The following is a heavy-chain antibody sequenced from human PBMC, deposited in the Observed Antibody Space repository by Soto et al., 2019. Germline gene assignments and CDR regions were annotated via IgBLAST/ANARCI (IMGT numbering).Heavy chain of an antibody. J-gene: IGHJ6*02. CDR1: GASISSGGYS. CDR3: ARFGGYENGMDV. V-gene: IGHV4-30-2*01. Sequence: SETVFLTCAVSGASISSGGYSWSWIRQPPGKGLEWIGYIYHSGSTYYNPSLKSRVTISVDRSKNQFSLKLSSVTAADTAVYYCARFGGYENGMDVWGQGTTVTVSS. D-gene: IGHD5-12*01. CDR2: IYHSGST.